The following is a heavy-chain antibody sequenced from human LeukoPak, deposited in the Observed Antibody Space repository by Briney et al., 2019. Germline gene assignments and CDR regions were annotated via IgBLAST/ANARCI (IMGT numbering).Heavy chain of an antibody. Sequence: PSQTLSLTCTVSGDSISSGSYYWSWIRQPAGKGLEWIGRIYINGGTNYNPSLKSRVTISVDTSRNQFSLKLSSVTAADTAVYYCARDGNDYGDYWGQETLVTVSS. CDR2: IYINGGT. CDR1: GDSISSGSYY. J-gene: IGHJ4*02. CDR3: ARDGNDYGDY. D-gene: IGHD1-1*01. V-gene: IGHV4-61*02.